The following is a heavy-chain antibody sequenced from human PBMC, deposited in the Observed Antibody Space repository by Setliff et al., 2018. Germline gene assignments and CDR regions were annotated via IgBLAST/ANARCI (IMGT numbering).Heavy chain of an antibody. D-gene: IGHD2-2*01. Sequence: SETLSLTCAVSGYSISSGYYWGWIRQPPGKGLEWIGSIYHSGSTYYNPSLKSRVTISVDKSKNQFSLKLSSVTAADTAVYYCATNPYQLLNFDYWGQGTLVTVSS. CDR2: IYHSGST. V-gene: IGHV4-38-2*01. J-gene: IGHJ4*02. CDR3: ATNPYQLLNFDY. CDR1: GYSISSGYY.